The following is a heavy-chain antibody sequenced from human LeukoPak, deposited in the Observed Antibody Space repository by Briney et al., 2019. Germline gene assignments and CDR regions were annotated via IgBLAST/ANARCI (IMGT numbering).Heavy chain of an antibody. V-gene: IGHV4-59*01. J-gene: IGHJ6*03. Sequence: SETLSLTCTVSGGSISSYYWSWIRQPPGKGLEWIGYIYYSGSTNHNPSLKSRVTISVDTSKNQFSLKLSSVTAADTAVYYCARGYGDYYYYYMDVWGKGTTVTVSS. CDR1: GGSISSYY. CDR3: ARGYGDYYYYYMDV. CDR2: IYYSGST. D-gene: IGHD4-17*01.